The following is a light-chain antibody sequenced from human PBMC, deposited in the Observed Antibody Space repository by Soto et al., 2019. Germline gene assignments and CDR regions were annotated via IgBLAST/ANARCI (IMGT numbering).Light chain of an antibody. V-gene: IGKV3-15*01. Sequence: EIEMTQSPATLPVSPGERATLSCRASQSVSTNLAWYQRKPGQAPRLLIYGASTRAPGFPARFTGSGSGTEFTLTIRSLQSEDFAVYYCQQYNDWPSNTFGQGTKLEIK. CDR3: QQYNDWPSNT. J-gene: IGKJ2*01. CDR1: QSVSTN. CDR2: GAS.